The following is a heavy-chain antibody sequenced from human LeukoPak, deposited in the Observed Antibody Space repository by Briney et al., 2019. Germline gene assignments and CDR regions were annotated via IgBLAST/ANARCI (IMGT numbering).Heavy chain of an antibody. CDR1: GFTFSSYS. J-gene: IGHJ3*02. Sequence: PGVSLTLSCAASGFTFSSYSMNWVRQAPGKGLEWDSSISSSSSYIYYADSVKGRFTISRDNARSAVYLQKNSLRAEDTAVYYCSRGPYHTCGSGWYSDAFEIWGQGTMVTVSS. V-gene: IGHV3-21*01. D-gene: IGHD6-19*01. CDR2: ISSSSSYI. CDR3: SRGPYHTCGSGWYSDAFEI.